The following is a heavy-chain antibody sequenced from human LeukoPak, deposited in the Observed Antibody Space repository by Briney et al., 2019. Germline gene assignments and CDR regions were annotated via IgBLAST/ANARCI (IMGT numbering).Heavy chain of an antibody. CDR2: IYYSGCA. J-gene: IGHJ6*02. Sequence: PSETLSLTCSVSGDSVSSYYWSWIRQPPGKGLEWIGYIYYSGCAIYNPSLKSRVTISVDTSRNQFSLKLSSVTAADTAVYYCARQLLWFGELGGMDVWGQGTTVTVSS. CDR1: GDSVSSYY. V-gene: IGHV4-59*08. CDR3: ARQLLWFGELGGMDV. D-gene: IGHD3-10*01.